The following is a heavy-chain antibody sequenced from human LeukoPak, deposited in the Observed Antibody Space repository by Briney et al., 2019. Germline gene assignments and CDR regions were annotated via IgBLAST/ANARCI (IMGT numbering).Heavy chain of an antibody. D-gene: IGHD3-10*01. CDR1: GFTFSSYA. V-gene: IGHV3-23*01. CDR3: AKCRGAGTYFKNPLGF. Sequence: GSLRLSCAASGFTFSSYAMTWVRQAPGKGLEWVSATTGSGSSTHYADSAKGRFTISRDNSRNTLYLQMNSLRVEDTAVYFCAKCRGAGTYFKNPLGFWGQGTLVTVSS. CDR2: TTGSGSST. J-gene: IGHJ4*02.